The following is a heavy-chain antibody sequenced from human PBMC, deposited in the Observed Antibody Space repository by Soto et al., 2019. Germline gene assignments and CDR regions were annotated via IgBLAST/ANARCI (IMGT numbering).Heavy chain of an antibody. Sequence: PSQTLSLTCVISGDSVSSNSAGWNWIRQSPSRGLEWLGRTYYKSKWNNDYALSVKSRITINPDTSKNQFSLHLYSVTPEDTAVYYCQGITWFRGMDVWGQGTPVTVSS. CDR3: QGITWFRGMDV. V-gene: IGHV6-1*01. D-gene: IGHD3-10*01. CDR1: GDSVSSNSAG. J-gene: IGHJ6*02. CDR2: TYYKSKWNN.